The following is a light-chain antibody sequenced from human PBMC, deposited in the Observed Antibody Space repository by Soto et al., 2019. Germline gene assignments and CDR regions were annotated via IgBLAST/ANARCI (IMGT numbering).Light chain of an antibody. CDR1: QSLLHSNGYNY. V-gene: IGKV2-28*01. CDR3: MQALQTRWT. Sequence: DIVMTQSPLSLPVTPGEPASISCRSSQSLLHSNGYNYLDWYLQKPGQSPQLLIYLGSNRSSGVPDRFSGSGSDTDFTLKTSRVEAEDVGVYYCMQALQTRWTFGQGTKVEIK. CDR2: LGS. J-gene: IGKJ1*01.